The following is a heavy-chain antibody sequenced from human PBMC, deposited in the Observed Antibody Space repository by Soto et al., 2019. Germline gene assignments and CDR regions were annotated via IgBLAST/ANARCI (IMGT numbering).Heavy chain of an antibody. V-gene: IGHV3-23*01. J-gene: IGHJ4*02. CDR3: AKDRLGGNFDY. Sequence: CILKAPEKGLEWVATISGTGGSTYYADSVKGRFTISRDNSKNTLYLQMNSLRVEDTAVYYCAKDRLGGNFDYWGQGTQVTVSS. CDR2: ISGTGGST.